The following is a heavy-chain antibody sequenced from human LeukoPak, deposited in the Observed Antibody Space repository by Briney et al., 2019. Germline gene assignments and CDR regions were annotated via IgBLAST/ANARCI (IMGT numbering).Heavy chain of an antibody. CDR2: INHSGST. J-gene: IGHJ3*02. Sequence: SETLSLTCAVYGGSFSGYYWSWLRQPPGKGLEWIGEINHSGSTNYNPSLKNRVTISVDTSKNQFSLKLSSVTAADTAVYYCASVQLGGNGRGAFDIWGQGTMVTVSS. CDR1: GGSFSGYY. D-gene: IGHD4-23*01. V-gene: IGHV4-34*01. CDR3: ASVQLGGNGRGAFDI.